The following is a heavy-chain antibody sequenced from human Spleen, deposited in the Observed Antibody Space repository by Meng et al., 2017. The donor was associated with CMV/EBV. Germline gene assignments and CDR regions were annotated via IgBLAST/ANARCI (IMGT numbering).Heavy chain of an antibody. CDR1: GYTFTSYA. J-gene: IGHJ5*02. D-gene: IGHD3-10*01. CDR3: GRKGLGALRFGEGWFDP. Sequence: QVQLVQSGAEVKKPGASVKVSCKASGYTFTSYAMHWVRQAPGQRLELMGWINAGQWNTKHSQKFQGRVTITRDTSASTAYIELGRLRFEGTGVYYCGRKGLGALRFGEGWFDPWGQGTLVTVSS. V-gene: IGHV1-3*01. CDR2: INAGQWNT.